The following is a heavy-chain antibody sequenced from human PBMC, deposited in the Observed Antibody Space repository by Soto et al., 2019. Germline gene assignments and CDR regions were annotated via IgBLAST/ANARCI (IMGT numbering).Heavy chain of an antibody. CDR3: ARGGSYVGFDS. CDR2: IHYFGST. V-gene: IGHV4-61*01. J-gene: IGHJ4*02. D-gene: IGHD1-26*01. CDR1: GGSLNSSSYY. Sequence: SETLSLTCTVSGGSLNSSSYYWSWFRQPPGKGLEWIGYIHYFGSTKYNPSLESRVVISVDTSKNQFSLKVPSVTAADTAKYFCARGGSYVGFDSWGQGARVTVSS.